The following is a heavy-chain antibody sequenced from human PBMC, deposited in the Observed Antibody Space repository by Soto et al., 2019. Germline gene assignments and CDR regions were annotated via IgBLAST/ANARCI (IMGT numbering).Heavy chain of an antibody. V-gene: IGHV3-21*01. CDR1: GFTFSSYS. D-gene: IGHD3-22*01. J-gene: IGHJ4*02. CDR2: ISSSSSYI. CDR3: ARVEALHYYDSSGPIDY. Sequence: PGGSLRLSCAASGFTFSSYSMNWVRQAPGKGLEWVSSISSSSSYIYYADSVKGRFTISRDNAKNSLYLQMNSLRAEDTAVYYCARVEALHYYDSSGPIDYWGQGTLVTAPQ.